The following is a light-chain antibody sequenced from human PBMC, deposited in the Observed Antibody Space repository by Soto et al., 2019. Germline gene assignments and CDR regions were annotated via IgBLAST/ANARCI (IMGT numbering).Light chain of an antibody. CDR1: QTLGRD. CDR2: GAS. J-gene: IGKJ1*01. Sequence: DIQMTQSPSSLSASVGDRVTITCRASQTLGRDLNWYQQKPGKAPNLLIYGASSLQSGVPSGFSGSGSGTHFTLTVSSLQVDDFATYFCQQTYSAPWTFGQGTKLEIK. V-gene: IGKV1-39*01. CDR3: QQTYSAPWT.